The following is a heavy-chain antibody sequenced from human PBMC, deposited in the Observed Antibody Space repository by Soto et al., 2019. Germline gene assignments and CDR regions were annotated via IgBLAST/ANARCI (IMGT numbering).Heavy chain of an antibody. CDR3: ATDRGVSHFDS. CDR1: GLTFSGYG. J-gene: IGHJ1*01. V-gene: IGHV3-33*01. D-gene: IGHD1-26*01. CDR2: IWYDGSNK. Sequence: QVRLVESGGGVVQPGRSLRISCVASGLTFSGYGFHWVRQAPGKGLEWVGVIWYDGSNKYYGGSVEGRFSISKDNSANKVYLQMNGLRAEDTAVYYCATDRGVSHFDSWGQGTLVIVSS.